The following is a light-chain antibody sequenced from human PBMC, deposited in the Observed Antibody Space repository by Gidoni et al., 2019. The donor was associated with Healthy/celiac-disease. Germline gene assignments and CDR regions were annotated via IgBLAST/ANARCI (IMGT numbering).Light chain of an antibody. CDR3: QQYGSSPLT. CDR2: GAS. V-gene: IGKV3-20*01. J-gene: IGKJ4*01. CDR1: PSVSSSY. Sequence: EIVLTQSPGTLSLSPGERAPLSCRASPSVSSSYFAWYQQKPGQAPRLLIYGASSRATGIPDRVSGSGSGTDFTLTISRLEPEDFAVYYCQQYGSSPLTFGGGTKVEIK.